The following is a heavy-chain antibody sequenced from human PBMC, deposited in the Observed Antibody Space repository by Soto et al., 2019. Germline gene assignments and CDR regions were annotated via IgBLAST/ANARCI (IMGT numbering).Heavy chain of an antibody. CDR1: GFTFSDFG. V-gene: IGHV3-30*18. Sequence: GGSLRLSCAASGFTFSDFGIHWGRQAPGKGLEWVAIISYDGILKYYADSVKGRFTISRDTSKGAVYLQMNSLTPEDTAVYYCAKDFKVSGGHYGSLNYYYGMDVWGQGTTVTVSS. CDR3: AKDFKVSGGHYGSLNYYYGMDV. CDR2: ISYDGILK. D-gene: IGHD3-10*01. J-gene: IGHJ6*02.